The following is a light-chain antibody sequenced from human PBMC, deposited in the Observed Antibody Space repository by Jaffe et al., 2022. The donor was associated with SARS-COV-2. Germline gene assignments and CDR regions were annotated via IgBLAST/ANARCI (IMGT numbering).Light chain of an antibody. CDR1: GSNIGNTY. CDR2: DDN. V-gene: IGLV1-51*01. Sequence: QSVLTQPPSVSAAPGQRVTISCSGSGSNIGNTYISWFQQVPGTAPKLLVYDDNQRPSGIPDRFSASKYDTSSTLDISTLQTGDEAYYYCGAWDTSLGVVFGGGTKVTVL. J-gene: IGLJ3*02. CDR3: GAWDTSLGVV.